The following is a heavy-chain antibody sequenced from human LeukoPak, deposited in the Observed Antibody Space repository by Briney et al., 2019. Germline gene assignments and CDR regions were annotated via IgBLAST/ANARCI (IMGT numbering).Heavy chain of an antibody. CDR1: GFTFSSYA. D-gene: IGHD3-3*01. Sequence: GGSLKLSCAASGFTFSSYAMYWVRQAPGKGLEWVSGIFGSGGSTHYADSVKGRFTISRDNAKSSLYLHMTSLRAEDTAVYYCVAGVALDYWGQGALVTVSS. V-gene: IGHV3-23*01. J-gene: IGHJ4*02. CDR3: VAGVALDY. CDR2: IFGSGGST.